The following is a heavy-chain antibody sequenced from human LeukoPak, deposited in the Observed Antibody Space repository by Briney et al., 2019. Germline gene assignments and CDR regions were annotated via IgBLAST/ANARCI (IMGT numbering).Heavy chain of an antibody. CDR2: ISYDGSNK. D-gene: IGHD5-18*01. J-gene: IGHJ4*02. CDR3: ARHPRGYSYGPHFDY. V-gene: IGHV3-30*04. CDR1: GFTFSSYA. Sequence: GGSLRLSCAASGFTFSSYAMSWVRQAPGKGLEWVAVISYDGSNKYYADSVKGRFTISRDNSKNTLYLQMNSLRAEDTAVYYCARHPRGYSYGPHFDYWGQGTLVTVSS.